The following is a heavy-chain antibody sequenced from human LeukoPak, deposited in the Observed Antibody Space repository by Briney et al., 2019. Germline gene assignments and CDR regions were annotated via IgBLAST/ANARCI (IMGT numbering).Heavy chain of an antibody. V-gene: IGHV3-30-3*01. J-gene: IGHJ3*02. CDR2: ISYDGSNK. CDR3: AKAVQLWTRDAFDI. D-gene: IGHD5-18*01. Sequence: GRSLRLSCAASGFTFSSYAMHWVRQAPGKGLEWVAVISYDGSNKYYADSVKGRFTISRDNSKNTLYLQMNSLRAEDTAVYYCAKAVQLWTRDAFDIWGQGTMVTVSS. CDR1: GFTFSSYA.